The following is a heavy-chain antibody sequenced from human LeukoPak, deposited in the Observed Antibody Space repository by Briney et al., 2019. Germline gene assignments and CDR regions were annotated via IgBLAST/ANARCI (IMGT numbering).Heavy chain of an antibody. V-gene: IGHV6-1*01. CDR3: ARTYSYGFDY. Sequence: QTLTLTCAISGDTVSTNSVGWHWIRQSPSRGLEWLGKTYYRSKWYNDFAVSVKSRMTINPDTSRNQFSLQLNSVTPEDTAVYYCARTYSYGFDYWGQGTLVIVSS. CDR2: TYYRSKWYN. J-gene: IGHJ4*02. CDR1: GDTVSTNSVG. D-gene: IGHD5-18*01.